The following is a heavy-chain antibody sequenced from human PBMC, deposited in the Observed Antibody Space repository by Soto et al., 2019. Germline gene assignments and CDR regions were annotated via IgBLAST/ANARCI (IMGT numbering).Heavy chain of an antibody. CDR1: GFTFSSYA. J-gene: IGHJ4*02. D-gene: IGHD3-10*01. CDR2: ISGSGGST. V-gene: IGHV3-23*01. CDR3: AKAGGFSAPVEYLDY. Sequence: PGGSLRLSCAASGFTFSSYAMSWVRQAPGKGLEWVSAISGSGGSTYYADSVKGRFTISRDNSKNTLYLRINSLRAEDTALYYYAKAGGFSAPVEYLDYWGPGTLVTVSS.